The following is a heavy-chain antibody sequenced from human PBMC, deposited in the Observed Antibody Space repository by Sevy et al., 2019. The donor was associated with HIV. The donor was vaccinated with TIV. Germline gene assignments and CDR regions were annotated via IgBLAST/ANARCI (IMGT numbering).Heavy chain of an antibody. D-gene: IGHD3-10*01. V-gene: IGHV3-21*01. CDR2: ISSSSNYI. Sequence: GGSLRLSCAASGFTFSTYTMNWVRHAPGKGLEWVSSISSSSNYIYYADSVKGRFTISRDNAKNSLYLQMNSLRAEDTALYYCARPYGSGSWEAFDIWGQGTMVTVSS. J-gene: IGHJ3*02. CDR1: GFTFSTYT. CDR3: ARPYGSGSWEAFDI.